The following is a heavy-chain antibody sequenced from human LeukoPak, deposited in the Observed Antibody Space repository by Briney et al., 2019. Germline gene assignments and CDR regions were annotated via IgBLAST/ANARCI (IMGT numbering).Heavy chain of an antibody. D-gene: IGHD6-19*01. J-gene: IGHJ5*02. CDR1: GGSFSSYY. Sequence: PSETLSLTCTVSGGSFSSYYWSWIRQPPGKGLEWIGYIYYSGTTNYNPSLKSRVTMSVDTSENQYSLKLSSVTAADTAVYYCARAHSSGSGWFDPWGQGTLVTVSS. V-gene: IGHV4-59*01. CDR2: IYYSGTT. CDR3: ARAHSSGSGWFDP.